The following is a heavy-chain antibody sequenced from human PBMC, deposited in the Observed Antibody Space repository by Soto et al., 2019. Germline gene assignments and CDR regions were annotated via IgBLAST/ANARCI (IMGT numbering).Heavy chain of an antibody. V-gene: IGHV3-33*01. CDR1: GFTFSRAC. J-gene: IGHJ4*02. CDR2: IWYDGSNK. Sequence: GGSLXLSCAASGFTFSRACMHWVRQAPGKGLEWVAVIWYDGSNKYYADSVKGRFTISRDNSKNTLYLQMNSLRAEDTAVYYCARDYDSSGYPRYYFDYWGQGTLGTVSS. CDR3: ARDYDSSGYPRYYFDY. D-gene: IGHD3-22*01.